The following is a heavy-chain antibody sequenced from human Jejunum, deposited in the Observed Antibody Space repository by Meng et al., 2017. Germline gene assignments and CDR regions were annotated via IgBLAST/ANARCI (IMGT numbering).Heavy chain of an antibody. D-gene: IGHD3-10*01. Sequence: QVQLQQWGAGLLKPSETLSLTCAVYGGSFSGYYWTWIRQPPGKGLEWIGEINHSGSTNYNPSLKSRVTISADTSRNQLSLRLTSVTAADTAIYYCARRGFLDYWGQGILVTVSS. V-gene: IGHV4-34*01. CDR3: ARRGFLDY. J-gene: IGHJ4*02. CDR1: GGSFSGYY. CDR2: INHSGST.